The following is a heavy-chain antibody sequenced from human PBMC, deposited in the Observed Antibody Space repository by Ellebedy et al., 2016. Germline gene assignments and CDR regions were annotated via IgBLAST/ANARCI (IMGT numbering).Heavy chain of an antibody. CDR1: GYTFTSYA. V-gene: IGHV1-3*01. CDR2: INAGNGNT. J-gene: IGHJ4*02. CDR3: ASEGLGYCSSTSCHRDY. D-gene: IGHD2-2*01. Sequence: ASVKVSXXASGYTFTSYAMHWVRQAPGQRLEWMGWINAGNGNTKYSQKFQGRVTITRDTSASTAYMGLSSLRSEDTAVYYCASEGLGYCSSTSCHRDYWGQGTLVTVSS.